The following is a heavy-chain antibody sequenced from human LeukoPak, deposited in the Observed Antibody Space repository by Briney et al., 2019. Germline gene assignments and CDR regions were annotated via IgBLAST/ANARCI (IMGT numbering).Heavy chain of an antibody. CDR3: AKARARIAAAGKTYYYYGMDV. V-gene: IGHV3-30*18. CDR1: GYTLTELS. D-gene: IGHD6-13*01. Sequence: SCKVSGYTLTELSMHWVRQAPGKGLEWVAVISYDGSNKYYADSVKGRFTISRDNSKNTLYLQMNSLRAEDTAVYYCAKARARIAAAGKTYYYYGMDVWGQGTTVAVSS. CDR2: ISYDGSNK. J-gene: IGHJ6*02.